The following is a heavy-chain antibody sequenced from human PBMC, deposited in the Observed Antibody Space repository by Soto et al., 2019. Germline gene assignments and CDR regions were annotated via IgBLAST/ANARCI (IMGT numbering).Heavy chain of an antibody. CDR1: GYTFTGYY. J-gene: IGHJ6*02. Sequence: QVQLVQSGAEVKKPGASVKVSCKASGYTFTGYYMHWVRQAPGQGLEWMGWINPNSGGTNYAQKFQGRVTMTRDTPISTAYMELSRLRSDDTAVYYCARGVRGSRYYYGMDVWGQGTTVTVSS. V-gene: IGHV1-2*02. CDR2: INPNSGGT. D-gene: IGHD5-12*01. CDR3: ARGVRGSRYYYGMDV.